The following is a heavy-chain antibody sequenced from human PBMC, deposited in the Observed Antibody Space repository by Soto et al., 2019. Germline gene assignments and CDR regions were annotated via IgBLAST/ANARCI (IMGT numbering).Heavy chain of an antibody. CDR1: GFSLSADGVG. J-gene: IGHJ3*01. Sequence: QITLKESGPTLVKPTQTLTLTCTFSGFSLSADGVGVGWIRQPPGKALEWLALIYWDDDKRYRPSLKSRLTITKDTSKNQVVLTMTNMDPVDTATYYCALAYGGTSWPMCAFDLWGQGTVVTVSS. D-gene: IGHD2-2*01. V-gene: IGHV2-5*02. CDR2: IYWDDDK. CDR3: ALAYGGTSWPMCAFDL.